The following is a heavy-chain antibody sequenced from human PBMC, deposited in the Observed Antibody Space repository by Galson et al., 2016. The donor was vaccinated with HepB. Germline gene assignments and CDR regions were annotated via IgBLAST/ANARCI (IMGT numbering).Heavy chain of an antibody. V-gene: IGHV3-15*05. Sequence: SLRLSCAASGFNFNKAWMNWVRQAPGKGLEWVGRIKSEVDGVTTNYAAPVKGRFTISRDDSQNTLYLQMNSLKIEDTAVYYCTTPSGDWGQGTLVTVSS. CDR1: GFNFNKAW. CDR2: IKSEVDGVTT. CDR3: TTPSGD. J-gene: IGHJ4*02.